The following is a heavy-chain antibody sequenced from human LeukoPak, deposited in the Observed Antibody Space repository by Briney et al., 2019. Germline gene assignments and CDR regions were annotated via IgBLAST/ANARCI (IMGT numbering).Heavy chain of an antibody. CDR1: GGTFSSYA. CDR2: ISPIFGTA. CDR3: ARDCYLASSSCLETYFDY. J-gene: IGHJ4*02. Sequence: SVKVSCKASGGTFSSYAISWVRQAHGRGLEWMGRISPIFGTASYAQKFQGRVTITTDESTSTAYMELSSLRSEDTAVYYCARDCYLASSSCLETYFDYWGQGTLVTVSS. V-gene: IGHV1-69*05. D-gene: IGHD6-13*01.